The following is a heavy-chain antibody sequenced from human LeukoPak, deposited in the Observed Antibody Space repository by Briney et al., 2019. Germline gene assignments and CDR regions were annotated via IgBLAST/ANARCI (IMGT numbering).Heavy chain of an antibody. J-gene: IGHJ5*02. V-gene: IGHV3-7*01. CDR2: IKQDGSEK. CDR3: ARGNMYSSSWYTYNWFDP. CDR1: GFMFSSNW. D-gene: IGHD6-13*01. Sequence: GGSLRLSCAASGFMFSSNWMSWVRLAPGKGLEWVANIKQDGSEKYYEDSVKGRFTISRDNAKNSLYLQMNSLRAEDTAVYYCARGNMYSSSWYTYNWFDPWGQGALVTVSS.